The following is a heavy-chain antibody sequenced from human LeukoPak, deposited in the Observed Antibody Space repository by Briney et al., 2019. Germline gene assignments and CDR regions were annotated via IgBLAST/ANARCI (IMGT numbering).Heavy chain of an antibody. CDR1: GFTFDDYA. J-gene: IGHJ6*02. CDR2: ISWNSGDI. V-gene: IGHV3-9*01. CDR3: VKDYGSGTYPTYYYYGMDV. D-gene: IGHD3-10*01. Sequence: PGGSLRLSCAASGFTFDDYAMHWVRQAPGKGLEWVSGISWNSGDIGYADSVKGRFTISRDNAKNSLYLQMNSLRAEDTALYYCVKDYGSGTYPTYYYYGMDVWGQGTTVTVSS.